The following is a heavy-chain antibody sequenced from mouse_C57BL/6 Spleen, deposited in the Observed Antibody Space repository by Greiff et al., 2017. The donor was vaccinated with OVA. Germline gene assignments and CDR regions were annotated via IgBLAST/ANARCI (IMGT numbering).Heavy chain of an antibody. J-gene: IGHJ3*01. V-gene: IGHV5-9-1*02. CDR3: TSLIYYDYGFAY. D-gene: IGHD2-4*01. CDR1: GFTFSSYA. Sequence: EVQLVESGEGLVKPGGSLKLSCAASGFTFSSYAMSWVRQTPEKRLEWVAYISSGGDYIYYADTVKGRFTISRDKARNTLYLQMSSLKSEDTAMYYCTSLIYYDYGFAYWGQGTLVTVSA. CDR2: ISSGGDYI.